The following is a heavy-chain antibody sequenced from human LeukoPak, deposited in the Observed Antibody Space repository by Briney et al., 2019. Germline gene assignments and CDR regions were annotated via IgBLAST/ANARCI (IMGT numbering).Heavy chain of an antibody. J-gene: IGHJ4*02. CDR1: GGSFSGYY. CDR3: ARDRTAMGDYFDY. CDR2: INHSGST. V-gene: IGHV4-34*01. D-gene: IGHD5-18*01. Sequence: ASETLSLTCAVYGGSFSGYYWSWIRQPPGKGLEWIGEINHSGSTNYNPSLKSRVTISVDTSKNQFSLKLSSVTAADTAVYYCARDRTAMGDYFDYWGQGTLVTVSS.